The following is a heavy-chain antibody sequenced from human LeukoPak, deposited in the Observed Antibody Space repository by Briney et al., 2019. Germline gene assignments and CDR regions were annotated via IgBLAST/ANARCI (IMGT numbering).Heavy chain of an antibody. Sequence: SETLSLTCTVSGGSISSYYWSWIRQPPGKGLEWIGEINHSGSTNYNPSLKSRVTISVDTSKNQFSLKLSSVTAADTAVYYCARGRNHYVWGSYRYAYWGQGTLVTVSS. J-gene: IGHJ4*02. V-gene: IGHV4-34*01. CDR3: ARGRNHYVWGSYRYAY. CDR1: GGSISSYY. CDR2: INHSGST. D-gene: IGHD3-16*02.